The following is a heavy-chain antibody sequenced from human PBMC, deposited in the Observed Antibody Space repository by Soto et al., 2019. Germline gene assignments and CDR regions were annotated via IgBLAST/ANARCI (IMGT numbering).Heavy chain of an antibody. CDR1: GFTFSSYS. J-gene: IGHJ3*02. CDR2: ISSSSSYI. CDR3: ARDIEGSGSSLGAFDI. Sequence: GGSLRLSCAASGFTFSSYSMNWVRQAPGKGLEWVSSISSSSSYIYYADSVKGRFTISRDNAKNSLYLQMNSLRAEDTVVYYCARDIEGSGSSLGAFDIWGQGTMVTVSS. V-gene: IGHV3-21*01. D-gene: IGHD3-10*01.